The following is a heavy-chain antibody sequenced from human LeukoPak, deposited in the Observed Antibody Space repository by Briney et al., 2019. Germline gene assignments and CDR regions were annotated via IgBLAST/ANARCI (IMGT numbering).Heavy chain of an antibody. V-gene: IGHV3-23*01. CDR2: ISSSGGST. Sequence: PGGSLRLSCAASGFTFSSYGMSWVRQAPGKGLEWVSAISSSGGSTYYADSVKGRFTISRDNSKNTLYLQMNSLRAEDTAVYYCAKAPYSSAWDKSNWFDPWGQGTLVTVSS. CDR1: GFTFSSYG. J-gene: IGHJ5*02. D-gene: IGHD6-19*01. CDR3: AKAPYSSAWDKSNWFDP.